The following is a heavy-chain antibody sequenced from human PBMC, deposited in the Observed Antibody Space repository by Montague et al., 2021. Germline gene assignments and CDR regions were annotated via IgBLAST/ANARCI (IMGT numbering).Heavy chain of an antibody. V-gene: IGHV4-61*01. J-gene: IGHJ4*02. CDR2: IYYTGSS. CDR3: ARGQWLVPYYLDS. D-gene: IGHD6-19*01. CDR1: GGSVSTGNYY. Sequence: SETLSLTCNVSGGSVSTGNYYWTWIRQPPGKELEWIGYIYYTGSSMYNPSLESRVTISVSTSKKQFTLKLSSVTAADTAVYYCARGQWLVPYYLDSWGQGTLVTVSS.